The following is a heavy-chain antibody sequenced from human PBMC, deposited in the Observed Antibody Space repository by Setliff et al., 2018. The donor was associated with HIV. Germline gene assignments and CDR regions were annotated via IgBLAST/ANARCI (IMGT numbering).Heavy chain of an antibody. CDR3: AREHCSGGSCNGFDI. D-gene: IGHD2-15*01. V-gene: IGHV4-39*07. CDR1: GGSISTSNYY. CDR2: IYYSGST. Sequence: PSETLSLTCILSGGSISTSNYYWGWIRQPPGKGLEWIGSIYYSGSTYYTPSLKSRVTISVDTSKNQFSLKLSSVTAADTDVYYCAREHCSGGSCNGFDIWGQGTMVTVSS. J-gene: IGHJ3*02.